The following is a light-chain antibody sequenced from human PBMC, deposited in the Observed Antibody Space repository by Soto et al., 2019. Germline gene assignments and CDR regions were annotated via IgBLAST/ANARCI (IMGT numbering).Light chain of an antibody. CDR2: AAS. Sequence: DIQLTQSPSFLSASVGDRVTITCRASQGISSYLAWYQQKPGKAPKLLIYAASTLQSGVPSRFSGSGSGTEFTLTINSLEPEDVATYYCQQYDDLPRTFGQGTKLQVK. V-gene: IGKV1-9*01. CDR3: QQYDDLPRT. J-gene: IGKJ2*01. CDR1: QGISSY.